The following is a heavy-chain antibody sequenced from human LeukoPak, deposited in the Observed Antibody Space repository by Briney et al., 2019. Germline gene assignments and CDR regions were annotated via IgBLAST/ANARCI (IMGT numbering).Heavy chain of an antibody. Sequence: PGGSLRLSCSAYGFTFSSYSMNWVRQAPGKGLEWVSSISSSSSYIYYADSVKGRFTISRDNAKNSLYLQMNSLRAEDTAVYYCARDPRVVAGNYFDYWGQGTLVTVSS. D-gene: IGHD6-19*01. V-gene: IGHV3-21*01. CDR3: ARDPRVVAGNYFDY. J-gene: IGHJ4*02. CDR1: GFTFSSYS. CDR2: ISSSSSYI.